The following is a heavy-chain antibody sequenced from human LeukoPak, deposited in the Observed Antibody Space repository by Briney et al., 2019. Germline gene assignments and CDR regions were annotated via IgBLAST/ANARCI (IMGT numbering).Heavy chain of an antibody. CDR1: GGSFSGYY. CDR3: ARADYGGSLFDY. CDR2: INHSGST. Sequence: SETLSLTCAVYGGSFSGYYWRWIRQPPGKGREGVGEINHSGSTNYNPSLKCRLTLSVDTSKSHFSLKLSSVTAADTAVYFCARADYGGSLFDYWGQGTLVTVSS. J-gene: IGHJ4*02. D-gene: IGHD4-23*01. V-gene: IGHV4-34*01.